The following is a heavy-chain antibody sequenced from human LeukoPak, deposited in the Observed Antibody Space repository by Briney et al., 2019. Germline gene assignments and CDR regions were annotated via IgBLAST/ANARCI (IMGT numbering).Heavy chain of an antibody. D-gene: IGHD3-22*01. CDR3: ARRAGDYSHPYDY. Sequence: GGSLRLSCTVSGFTVSSNSMSWVRQAPGKGLEWVSFIYTTGSTHNSDSVKGRFTISRDSSKNTLYLQMNSLRAEDTAAYYCARRAGDYSHPYDYWGQGTLVTVSS. J-gene: IGHJ4*02. V-gene: IGHV3-53*01. CDR2: IYTTGST. CDR1: GFTVSSNS.